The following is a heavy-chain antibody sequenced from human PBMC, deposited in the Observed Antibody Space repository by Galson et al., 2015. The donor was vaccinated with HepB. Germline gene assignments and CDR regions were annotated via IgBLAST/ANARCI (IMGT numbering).Heavy chain of an antibody. V-gene: IGHV3-74*01. Sequence: SLRLSCAASGFTFSVYWMHWVRQAPGKGLVWVSHISSDGYSTNYADAVKGRFTISRDNARNTLYLQMNSLTTEDTAVYYCARDSCSGGSNCHYYGMDVWGQGTTVTVSS. CDR1: GFTFSVYW. D-gene: IGHD2-15*01. CDR3: ARDSCSGGSNCHYYGMDV. CDR2: ISSDGYST. J-gene: IGHJ6*02.